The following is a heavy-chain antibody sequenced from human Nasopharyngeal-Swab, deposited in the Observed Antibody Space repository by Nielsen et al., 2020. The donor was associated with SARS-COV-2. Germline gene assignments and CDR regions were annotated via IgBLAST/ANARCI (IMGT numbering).Heavy chain of an antibody. CDR3: ARVGICYNDWCGSYDS. Sequence: GESLKISCVASGFNLGDYYMDWVRQAPGKGLEWLGHSRVKANSYSAEYAASVTGRFTFSREESRNLLYLQMNSLTTEDTAVHYCARVGICYNDWCGSYDSWGQGTLVTVSS. V-gene: IGHV3-72*01. D-gene: IGHD3-9*01. J-gene: IGHJ4*02. CDR1: GFNLGDYY. CDR2: SRVKANSYSA.